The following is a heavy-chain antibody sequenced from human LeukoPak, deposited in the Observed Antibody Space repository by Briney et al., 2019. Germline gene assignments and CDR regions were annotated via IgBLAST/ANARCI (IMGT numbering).Heavy chain of an antibody. CDR1: GFTFSSYG. CDR3: AKLYSSSWENYYGMDV. V-gene: IGHV3-30*18. D-gene: IGHD6-13*01. J-gene: IGHJ6*02. Sequence: GRSLRLSCAASGFTFSSYGMHWVRQAPGKGLEWVAVISYDGSNKYYADSVKGRFTISRDNSKNTLYLQMNSLRAEDTAVYYCAKLYSSSWENYYGMDVWGQGTTVTVSS. CDR2: ISYDGSNK.